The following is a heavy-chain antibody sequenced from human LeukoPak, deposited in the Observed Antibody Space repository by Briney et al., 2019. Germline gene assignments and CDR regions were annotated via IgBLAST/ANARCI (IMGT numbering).Heavy chain of an antibody. CDR1: GFTFSSYG. Sequence: PGGSLRLSCAASGFTFSSYGMHWVRQAPGKGLEWVAFIRYDGSNKYYADSVKGRFTISRDNPKNTLYLQMNSLRAEDTAVYYCAKDNGYYDSSGYFDYWGQGTLVTVSS. CDR3: AKDNGYYDSSGYFDY. V-gene: IGHV3-30*02. D-gene: IGHD3-22*01. J-gene: IGHJ4*02. CDR2: IRYDGSNK.